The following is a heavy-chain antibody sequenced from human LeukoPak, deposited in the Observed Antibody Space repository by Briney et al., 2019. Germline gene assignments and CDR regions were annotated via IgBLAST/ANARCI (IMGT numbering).Heavy chain of an antibody. CDR1: GFTFSSYW. CDR2: IHPEGNEK. V-gene: IGHV3-7*04. CDR3: ARGDAFSGDH. J-gene: IGHJ4*02. Sequence: GGSLRLSCAASGFTFSSYWMSWVRQAPGRGLEWVANIHPEGNEKYHVESVKGRFTISRDNTKNLLFLQMNGLRVEDTAVYYCARGDAFSGDHWGQGTLVTVYS.